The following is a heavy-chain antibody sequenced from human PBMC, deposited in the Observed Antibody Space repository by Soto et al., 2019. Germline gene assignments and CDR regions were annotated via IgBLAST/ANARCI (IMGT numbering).Heavy chain of an antibody. CDR2: ISGSGGST. D-gene: IGHD3-10*01. CDR3: ASERVRGVMLTYYYYYGMDV. CDR1: GFTFSSYA. V-gene: IGHV3-23*01. Sequence: GGSLRLSCAASGFTFSSYAMSWVRQAPGKGLEWVSAISGSGGSTYYADSVKGRFTISRDNSKNTLYLQMNSLRAEDTAVYYYASERVRGVMLTYYYYYGMDVWGQGTTVTVSS. J-gene: IGHJ6*02.